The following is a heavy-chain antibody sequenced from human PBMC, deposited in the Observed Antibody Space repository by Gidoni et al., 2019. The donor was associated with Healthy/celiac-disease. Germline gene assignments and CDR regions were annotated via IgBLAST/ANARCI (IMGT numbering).Heavy chain of an antibody. CDR2: ISYDGSNK. CDR1: GFTFSSYG. D-gene: IGHD3-3*01. Sequence: QVQLVESGGGVVQPGRSLRLSCAASGFTFSSYGMHWVRQAPGKGLEWVAVISYDGSNKYYADSVKGRFTISRDNSKNTLYLQMNSLRAEDTAVYYCAKGEYDFWPDYWGQGTLVTVSS. V-gene: IGHV3-30*18. CDR3: AKGEYDFWPDY. J-gene: IGHJ4*02.